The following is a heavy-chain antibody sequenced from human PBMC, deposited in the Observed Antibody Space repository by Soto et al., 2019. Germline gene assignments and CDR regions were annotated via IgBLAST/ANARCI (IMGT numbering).Heavy chain of an antibody. V-gene: IGHV1-18*01. Sequence: QVHLVQSGAEVKKPGTSVKVSCQGPGYAFTTYGITWVRQAPGQGLEWMGWISAHNGNTNYAQKLQGRVTVTRDTSTSTAYMELRSLRYDDTAVYYCASGRYGDYWGQGALVTVSS. CDR1: GYAFTTYG. CDR2: ISAHNGNT. CDR3: ASGRYGDY. J-gene: IGHJ4*02. D-gene: IGHD1-26*01.